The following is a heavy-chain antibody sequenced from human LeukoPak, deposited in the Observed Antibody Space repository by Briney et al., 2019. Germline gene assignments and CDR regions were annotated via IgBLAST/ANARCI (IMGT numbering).Heavy chain of an antibody. D-gene: IGHD6-13*01. J-gene: IGHJ4*02. V-gene: IGHV4-39*07. CDR1: GGSISSSSYY. CDR3: ASEYSSSWYYFDY. Sequence: SETLSLTCTVSGGSISSSSYYWGWIRQPPGKGLEWIGSIYYSGSTYYNPSLKSRVTISVDTSKNQFSLKLSSVTAADTAVYYCASEYSSSWYYFDYWGQGTLVTVSS. CDR2: IYYSGST.